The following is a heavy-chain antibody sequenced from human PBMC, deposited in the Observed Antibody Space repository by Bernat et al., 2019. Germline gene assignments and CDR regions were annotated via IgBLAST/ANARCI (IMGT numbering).Heavy chain of an antibody. Sequence: EVQLVESGGGLVQPGGSLRLSCAASGFTFSNYAMSWVRQAPGKGLEWVSSISGGGGSTYYAESVKGRFTISRDNSNTLYLQMNSLRAEDTAVYYCARGTSTSAPYMDVWGKGTTVTVSS. CDR2: ISGGGGST. V-gene: IGHV3-23*04. J-gene: IGHJ6*03. CDR3: ARGTSTSAPYMDV. CDR1: GFTFSNYA.